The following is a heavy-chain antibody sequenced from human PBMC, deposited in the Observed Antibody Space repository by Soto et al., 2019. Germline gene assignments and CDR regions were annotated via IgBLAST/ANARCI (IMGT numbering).Heavy chain of an antibody. CDR1: GFTFSNAW. Sequence: GGSLRLSCAASGFTFSNAWMSWVRQAPGKGLEWVGRINSKTVGGTTDYAASVKGRFTISRDDSKNTLDLQMNSLKTEDTAVYYCTGPKGYYYDSSGYPDYWGQGTLVTVSS. D-gene: IGHD3-22*01. CDR2: INSKTVGGTT. J-gene: IGHJ4*02. V-gene: IGHV3-15*01. CDR3: TGPKGYYYDSSGYPDY.